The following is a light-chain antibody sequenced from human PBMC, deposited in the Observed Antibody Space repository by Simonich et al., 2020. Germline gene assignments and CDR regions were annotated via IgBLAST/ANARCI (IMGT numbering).Light chain of an antibody. V-gene: IGKV1-6*01. CDR1: QGIRND. CDR2: AAS. J-gene: IGKJ1*01. CDR3: LQDYNYPWT. Sequence: AIQMTQSPSSLSASVGDRVPITCRASQGIRNDLGWYQQKPGKAPKLLIYAASSVQSGVPSRFSGSGAGTDFTLTISSLQPEDFATYYCLQDYNYPWTFGQGTKVEIK.